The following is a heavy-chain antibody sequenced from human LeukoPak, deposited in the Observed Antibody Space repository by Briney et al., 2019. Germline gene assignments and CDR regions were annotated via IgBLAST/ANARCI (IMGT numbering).Heavy chain of an antibody. J-gene: IGHJ2*01. Sequence: SETLSLTCSVSGGSTSSNVYYWGWIRQPPGKDLEWIGSIYYSGTTYYNPSLKSRVTISIDTSKNQFSLKLSSVTAADMAVYYCVRSGGYCSTITCHVDYFGLWGRGTLVTVSS. CDR2: IYYSGTT. D-gene: IGHD2-2*01. V-gene: IGHV4-39*01. CDR1: GGSTSSNVYY. CDR3: VRSGGYCSTITCHVDYFGL.